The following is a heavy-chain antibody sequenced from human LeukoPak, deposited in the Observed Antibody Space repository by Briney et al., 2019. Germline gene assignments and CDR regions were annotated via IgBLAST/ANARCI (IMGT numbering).Heavy chain of an antibody. CDR2: IIPILGTT. CDR1: GGTFNSYS. V-gene: IGHV1-69*13. J-gene: IGHJ6*03. CDR3: ARTIAVAGTVHVYYYMDV. Sequence: SVKVSCKPSGGTFNSYSISWVRQAPGQGLEWMGGIIPILGTTNYAQKFQGRVTITADESTSTAYMELSSLRSDDTAVYYCARTIAVAGTVHVYYYMDVWGKGTTVTISS. D-gene: IGHD6-19*01.